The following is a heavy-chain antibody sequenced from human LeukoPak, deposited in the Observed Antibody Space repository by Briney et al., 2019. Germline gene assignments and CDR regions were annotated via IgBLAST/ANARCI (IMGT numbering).Heavy chain of an antibody. CDR2: IYNSGST. CDR1: GGSISSYY. CDR3: ARLSGSQPWLHFDY. V-gene: IGHV4-59*12. D-gene: IGHD5-18*01. Sequence: SETLSLTCTVSGGSISSYYWSWIRQPPGKGLEWIGYIYNSGSTNYNPSLKSRVTISVDRSKNQSSLKLSSVTAADTAVYYCARLSGSQPWLHFDYWGQGTLVTVSS. J-gene: IGHJ4*02.